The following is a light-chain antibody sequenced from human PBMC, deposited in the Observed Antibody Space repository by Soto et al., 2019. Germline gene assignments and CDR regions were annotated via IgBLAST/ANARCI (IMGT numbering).Light chain of an antibody. CDR1: SSDVGGYIS. V-gene: IGLV2-8*01. CDR2: EVS. CDR3: TSYASTSHLV. J-gene: IGLJ2*01. Sequence: QSALTQPPSASGSPGQSFTISCTGTSSDVGGYISVSWYQQHPGKAPKLIIYEVSRRPSGVPDRFSGSQSGNTASLTVSGLQAEDEAYYYCTSYASTSHLVFGAGTKLTVL.